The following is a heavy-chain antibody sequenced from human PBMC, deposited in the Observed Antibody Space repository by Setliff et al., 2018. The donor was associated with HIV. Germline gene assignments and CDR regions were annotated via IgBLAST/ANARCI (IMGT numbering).Heavy chain of an antibody. CDR1: GFSISTGHY. Sequence: PSETLSLTCTVSGFSISTGHYWGWVRQSPGKGLEWIGSVYHSGSTYYAASLKSRVTISVDTPKNQFSLKLTSVTAADTAVYYCARQPPLSALQVWFGDYWGQGILVTVSS. CDR3: ARQPPLSALQVWFGDY. D-gene: IGHD3-10*01. CDR2: VYHSGST. J-gene: IGHJ4*02. V-gene: IGHV4-38-2*02.